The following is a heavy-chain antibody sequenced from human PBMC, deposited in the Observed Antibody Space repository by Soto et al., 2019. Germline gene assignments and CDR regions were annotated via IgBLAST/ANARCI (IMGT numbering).Heavy chain of an antibody. CDR3: ARSQGKNPDGLFDY. J-gene: IGHJ4*02. V-gene: IGHV1-18*01. Sequence: ASVKVSCKASGYTFTSYGISWVRQAPGQGLEWMGWISAYNGNTNYAQKLQGRVTMTTDTSTSTAYMELRSLRSDDTAVYYCARSQGKNPDGLFDYLGQGTLVTVSS. CDR1: GYTFTSYG. CDR2: ISAYNGNT.